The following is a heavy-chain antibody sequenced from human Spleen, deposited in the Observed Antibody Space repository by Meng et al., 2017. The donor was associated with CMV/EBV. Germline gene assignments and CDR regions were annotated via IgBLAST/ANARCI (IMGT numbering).Heavy chain of an antibody. CDR1: GFTFSSYS. V-gene: IGHV3-21*01. CDR3: ARVNIVVVVAATGFDI. D-gene: IGHD2-15*01. J-gene: IGHJ3*02. Sequence: GESLKISCAASGFTFSSYSMNWVRQAPGKGLEWVSSISSSSSYIYYADSVKGRFTISRDNAKNSLYLQMNSLRAEDTAVYYCARVNIVVVVAATGFDIWGQGTMVTVSS. CDR2: ISSSSSYI.